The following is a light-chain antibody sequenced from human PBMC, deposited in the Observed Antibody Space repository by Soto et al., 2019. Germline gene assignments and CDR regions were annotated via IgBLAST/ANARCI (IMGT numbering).Light chain of an antibody. CDR3: CSFAGAYTV. CDR2: DVT. V-gene: IGLV2-11*01. J-gene: IGLJ2*01. CDR1: NSDVGGYNY. Sequence: QSALTQPRSVSGSPGQSVTISCTGTNSDVGGYNYVSWYQQHPGKAPKLMIYDVTKRPSEVPDRFSGSKSGNTASLTISGLQADDEADYYCCSFAGAYTVFGGGTKLTVL.